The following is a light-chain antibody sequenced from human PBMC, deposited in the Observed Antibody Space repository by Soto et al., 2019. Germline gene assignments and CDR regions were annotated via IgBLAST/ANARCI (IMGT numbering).Light chain of an antibody. Sequence: DLQITQSPSSLSAFIGDRVTIACRASQSISSYLNWYQQKPRKAPKLLIYAASSLQSGVPSKFSGSGSGTDFTLTISSLQPEDFATYYCQQSYSTPDTFGGGTKVDI. CDR3: QQSYSTPDT. V-gene: IGKV1-39*01. J-gene: IGKJ4*01. CDR1: QSISSY. CDR2: AAS.